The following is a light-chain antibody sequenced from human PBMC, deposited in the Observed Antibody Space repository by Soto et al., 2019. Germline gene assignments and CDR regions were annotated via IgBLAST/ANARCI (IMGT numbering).Light chain of an antibody. CDR1: QSVSSSY. J-gene: IGKJ5*01. V-gene: IGKV3-20*01. CDR3: QQYGSSPIT. Sequence: EIVLTQSPGTLSFSPGERATLSCTASQSVSSSYLAWYQQKPGQAPRLLIYGASSRATGIPERFSGSGSGTDFTLTISRLEPEDFAVYYCQQYGSSPITFGQGTRVEIK. CDR2: GAS.